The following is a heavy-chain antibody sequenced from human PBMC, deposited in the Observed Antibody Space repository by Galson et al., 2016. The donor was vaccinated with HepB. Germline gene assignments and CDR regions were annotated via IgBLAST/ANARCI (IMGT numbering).Heavy chain of an antibody. CDR3: ARVDYTDEGINV. CDR1: GFTFNDYW. Sequence: SLKLSCAASGFTFNDYWMTWVRQAPGKGLEWVANLSPDGTDKRYAGSVKGRFTISRDNPNNSVVLQMSSLRAEDTALYYCARVDYTDEGINVWGQGTTVTVSS. V-gene: IGHV3-7*01. D-gene: IGHD4-11*01. J-gene: IGHJ6*02. CDR2: LSPDGTDK.